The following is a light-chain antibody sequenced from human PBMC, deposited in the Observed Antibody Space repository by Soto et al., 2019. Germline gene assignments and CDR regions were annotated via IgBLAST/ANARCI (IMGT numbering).Light chain of an antibody. CDR1: QDINYY. CDR2: AAS. CDR3: QQLDSYPRT. Sequence: IQLTQSPSSLSASVGDRVTITCRASQDINYYLAWYQQKPGTAPKLLIYAASTLQSGVPSRFSGSGSGTEFTLTISSLQPEDFATYYCQQLDSYPRTFGHGTKVDIK. J-gene: IGKJ3*01. V-gene: IGKV1-9*01.